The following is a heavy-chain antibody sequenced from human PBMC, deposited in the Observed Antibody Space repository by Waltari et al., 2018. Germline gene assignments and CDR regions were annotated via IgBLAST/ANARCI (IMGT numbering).Heavy chain of an antibody. CDR3: ARSAPQGAMVRGAGYGMDV. V-gene: IGHV4-61*01. CDR2: ISYSGGT. Sequence: QVQLQESGPGLVKPSETLSLTCNVSGGSVTSGFFYWNWIRQPPGNGLDWIGYISYSGGTKYSPSLKSRVTISVETSKKQFSLKLNSVTAADTAVYYCARSAPQGAMVRGAGYGMDVWGQGTTVTVSS. CDR1: GGSVTSGFFY. D-gene: IGHD3-10*01. J-gene: IGHJ6*02.